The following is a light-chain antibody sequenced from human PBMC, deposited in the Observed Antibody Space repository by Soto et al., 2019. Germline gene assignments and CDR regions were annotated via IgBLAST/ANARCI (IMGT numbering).Light chain of an antibody. Sequence: QSALTQPASVSGSPGQSITISCTGTSSDVGSYNLVSWYQQHPGKAPKLMIYEGTKRPSGVSNRFSGSKSGNTASLTISGLQAEDEADYYCGAYAGRSTWDVVFGGGTKGTVL. J-gene: IGLJ2*01. CDR2: EGT. CDR1: SSDVGSYNL. CDR3: GAYAGRSTWDVV. V-gene: IGLV2-23*01.